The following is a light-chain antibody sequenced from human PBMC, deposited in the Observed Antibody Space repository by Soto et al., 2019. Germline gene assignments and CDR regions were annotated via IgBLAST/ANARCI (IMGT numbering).Light chain of an antibody. J-gene: IGKJ4*02. CDR2: DTS. V-gene: IGKV3-11*01. CDR3: QQRGNSIT. CDR1: QSVKTY. Sequence: EIVLTQTPATLSLSPGQRATLSCWASQSVKTYLMWYQHKPGQAPRLLIYDTSNRATGIPDRFSGSGSGTGFTLNISNLKPEDSALYYCQQRGNSITFGGGTKVEI.